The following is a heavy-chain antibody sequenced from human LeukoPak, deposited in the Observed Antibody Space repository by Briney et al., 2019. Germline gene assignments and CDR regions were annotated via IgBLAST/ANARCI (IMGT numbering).Heavy chain of an antibody. V-gene: IGHV3-23*01. CDR2: ISGSGGST. D-gene: IGHD1-26*01. CDR3: AKDVAGGAKYYFDY. J-gene: IGHJ4*02. Sequence: GGTLRLSCAASGFTFSIYDMNWVRQAPGKGLEWVSAISGSGGSTYYADSVKGRFTISRDNSKNTLYLQMNSLRAEDTAVYYCAKDVAGGAKYYFDYWGQGTLVTVSS. CDR1: GFTFSIYD.